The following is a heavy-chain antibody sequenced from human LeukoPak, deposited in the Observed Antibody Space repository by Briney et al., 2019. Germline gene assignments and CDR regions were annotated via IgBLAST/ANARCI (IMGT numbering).Heavy chain of an antibody. Sequence: GGSLRLSCAEPGLTFINYGMHWVRQAPGKGLEWVAGISYDGSSKYYVDSVKGRFTISRDNSRNTLYLQMNSLRAEDTALYYCAKGTYSAYNSGCAYWGQGTLVTVSS. CDR3: AKGTYSAYNSGCAY. CDR2: ISYDGSSK. CDR1: GLTFINYG. D-gene: IGHD5-12*01. J-gene: IGHJ4*02. V-gene: IGHV3-30*18.